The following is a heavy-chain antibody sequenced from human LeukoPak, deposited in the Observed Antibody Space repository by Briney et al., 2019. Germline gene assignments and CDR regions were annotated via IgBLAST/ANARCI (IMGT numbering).Heavy chain of an antibody. CDR2: IYYSGST. V-gene: IGHV4-39*01. D-gene: IGHD3-22*01. J-gene: IGHJ6*03. CDR1: GGSISSSSYY. CDR3: AYYDSSGYYRYYMDV. Sequence: SETLSVTCTVSGGSISSSSYYWGWIRQPPGKGLEWIGSIYYSGSTYYNPSLKSRVTISVDTSKNQFSLKLSSVTAADTAVYYCAYYDSSGYYRYYMDVWGKGTTVTLSS.